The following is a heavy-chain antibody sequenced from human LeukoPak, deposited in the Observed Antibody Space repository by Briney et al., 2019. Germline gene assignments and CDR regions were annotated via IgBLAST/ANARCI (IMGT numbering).Heavy chain of an antibody. CDR1: GFSFTNYG. D-gene: IGHD6-19*01. J-gene: IGHJ3*02. V-gene: IGHV3-21*01. CDR3: ARKNGIAVAGGDAFDI. Sequence: GGSLRLSCAASGFSFTNYGMHWVRQAPGKGLEWVSSISSSSSYIYYADSVKGRFTISRDNAKNSLYLQMNSLRAEDTAVYYCARKNGIAVAGGDAFDIWGQGTMVTVSS. CDR2: ISSSSSYI.